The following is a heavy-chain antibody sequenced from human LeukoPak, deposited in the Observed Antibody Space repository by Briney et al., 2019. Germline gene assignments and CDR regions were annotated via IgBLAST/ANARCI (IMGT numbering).Heavy chain of an antibody. CDR3: ARAVKDYYDSSGYYGPGGPDY. J-gene: IGHJ4*02. V-gene: IGHV1-2*02. CDR1: GYTFTGYY. D-gene: IGHD3-22*01. Sequence: ASVKVSCKASGYTFTGYYMHWVRQAPGQGLEWMGWINPNSGGTNYAQKFQGRVTMTRDTSISTAYMELSRLRSDDTAVYYCARAVKDYYDSSGYYGPGGPDYWGQGTLVTVSS. CDR2: INPNSGGT.